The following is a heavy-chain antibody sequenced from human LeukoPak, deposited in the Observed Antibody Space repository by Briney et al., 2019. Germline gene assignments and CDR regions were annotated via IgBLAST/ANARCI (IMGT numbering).Heavy chain of an antibody. Sequence: ASVKVSCKASGYTFTSYDINWVRQATGQGLEWMGWMNPNSGNTGYAQKFQGRVTMTRNTSISTAYMELSSLRSEDTAVYYCARVAHYDFWSGYRHYYGMDVWGQGTTVTVSS. J-gene: IGHJ6*02. V-gene: IGHV1-8*01. CDR1: GYTFTSYD. CDR2: MNPNSGNT. CDR3: ARVAHYDFWSGYRHYYGMDV. D-gene: IGHD3-3*01.